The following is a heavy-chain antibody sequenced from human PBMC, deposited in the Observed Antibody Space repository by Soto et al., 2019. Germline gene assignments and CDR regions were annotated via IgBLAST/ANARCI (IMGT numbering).Heavy chain of an antibody. CDR3: ARANYVWGSYRPEYDY. J-gene: IGHJ4*02. CDR2: IIPIFGTA. V-gene: IGHV1-69*05. D-gene: IGHD3-16*02. Sequence: QVQLVQSGAEVKKPGSSVKVSCKASGGTFSSYAISWVRQAPGQGLEWMGGIIPIFGTANYAQKFQGRVTITXXEXTXXAYMELSSLRSEDTAVYYCARANYVWGSYRPEYDYWGQGTLVTVSS. CDR1: GGTFSSYA.